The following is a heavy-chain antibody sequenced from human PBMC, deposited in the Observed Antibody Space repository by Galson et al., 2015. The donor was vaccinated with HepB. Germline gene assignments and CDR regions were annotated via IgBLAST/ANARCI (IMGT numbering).Heavy chain of an antibody. CDR1: GYNFNNYG. J-gene: IGHJ6*02. D-gene: IGHD1-1*01. CDR2: FSGYDGST. V-gene: IGHV1-18*01. CDR3: ARDSRLELRLNKDFSYGMDV. Sequence: SVKVSCKASGYNFNNYGLSWIRQAPGPGLEWMGWFSGYDGSTNYAQKFQGRVTMTADASTGTAYLELRDLRSDDTAGYYCARDSRLELRLNKDFSYGMDVWGQGSAVTVSS.